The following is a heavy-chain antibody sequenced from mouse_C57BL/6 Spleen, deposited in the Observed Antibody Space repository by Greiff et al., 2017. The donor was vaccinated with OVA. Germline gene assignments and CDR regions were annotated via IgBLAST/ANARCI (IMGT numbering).Heavy chain of an antibody. CDR2: IFPGSGST. V-gene: IGHV1-75*01. J-gene: IGHJ3*01. CDR3: ARGGYGSSGRFAY. Sequence: VHLVESGPELVKPGASVKISCKASGYTFTDYYINWVKQRPGQGLEWIGWIFPGSGSTYYNEKFKGKATLTVDKSSSTAYMLLSSLTSEDSAVYFCARGGYGSSGRFAYWGQGTLVTVSA. D-gene: IGHD1-1*01. CDR1: GYTFTDYY.